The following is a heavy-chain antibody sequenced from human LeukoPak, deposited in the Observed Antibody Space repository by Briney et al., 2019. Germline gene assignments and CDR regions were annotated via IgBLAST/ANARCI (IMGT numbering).Heavy chain of an antibody. CDR2: IKQDGSEK. Sequence: GGSLRLSCAASGFPFSSHWLSWVRQSPGKGLEWVAHIKQDGSEKYYVDSVKGRFTISRDNARNSQYLQMNSLRAEDTAVYYCASGGGWVFNNWGQGTLVTVSS. CDR1: GFPFSSHW. CDR3: ASGGGWVFNN. D-gene: IGHD6-19*01. V-gene: IGHV3-7*01. J-gene: IGHJ4*02.